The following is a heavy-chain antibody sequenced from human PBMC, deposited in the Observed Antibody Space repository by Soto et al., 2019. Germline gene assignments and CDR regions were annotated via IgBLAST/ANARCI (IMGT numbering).Heavy chain of an antibody. CDR2: LGAADDP. Sequence: GGSLRLSCAASAFTLSAYDMHWVRQPNGKGLEWVSALGAADDPYYLGSVKGRFTISRENAKNSLYLQMNNLRAGDAAVYYCARAYSGRLPRRADYYYAMDVWGQGTTVTVSS. D-gene: IGHD2-15*01. CDR1: AFTLSAYD. J-gene: IGHJ6*02. CDR3: ARAYSGRLPRRADYYYAMDV. V-gene: IGHV3-13*05.